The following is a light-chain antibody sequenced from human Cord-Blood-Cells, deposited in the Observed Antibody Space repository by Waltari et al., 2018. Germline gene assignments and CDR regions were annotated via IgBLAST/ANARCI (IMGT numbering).Light chain of an antibody. J-gene: IGLJ1*01. CDR3: SSYAGSNNYV. Sequence: QSALTQPPSASGSPGQPVTISCTRTSSDVVGYNYLSWYQQHPGKAPKLMIYEVSKRPSGVPDRFSGSKSGTTASLTVSGLQAEDESDYYCSSYAGSNNYVFGTGTKVTVL. CDR2: EVS. CDR1: SSDVVGYNY. V-gene: IGLV2-8*01.